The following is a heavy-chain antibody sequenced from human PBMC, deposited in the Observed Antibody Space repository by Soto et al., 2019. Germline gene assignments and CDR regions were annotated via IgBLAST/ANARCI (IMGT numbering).Heavy chain of an antibody. V-gene: IGHV3-21*01. CDR1: GFTFSLYS. CDR2: ITSSSSYI. Sequence: GGSLRLSCAASGFTFSLYSMIWVRQAPGKGLEWVASITSSSSYIYYEDSLKGRFTISRDNAKDSLFLQLDSLRAEDTAVYFCVRARSTDSRPDYWGQGTLVTVSS. CDR3: VRARSTDSRPDY. J-gene: IGHJ4*02. D-gene: IGHD3-22*01.